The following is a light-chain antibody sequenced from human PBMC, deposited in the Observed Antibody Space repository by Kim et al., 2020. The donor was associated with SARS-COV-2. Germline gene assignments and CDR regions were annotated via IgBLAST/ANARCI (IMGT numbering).Light chain of an antibody. J-gene: IGKJ4*01. V-gene: IGKV1-9*01. CDR3: KQIKSYPLT. CDR2: ARS. Sequence: GFVGDRPPLPVRAGQGISRYLSWYQRKPGKAPKPLTLARSTLQRGAPSWFGGSGPGTNFTPPIGSLRPEDFATYYCKQIKSYPLTFGGGTKMDIK. CDR1: QGISRY.